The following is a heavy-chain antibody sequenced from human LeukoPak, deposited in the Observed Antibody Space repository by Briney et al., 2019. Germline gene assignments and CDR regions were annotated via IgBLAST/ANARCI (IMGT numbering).Heavy chain of an antibody. CDR2: IKQDGSEK. CDR1: RFTFSSFW. Sequence: GGSLRLSCAASRFTFSSFWMSWVRQAPGKGLEWVASIKQDGSEKSYVDSVKGRFTISRDNAKNSLYLQMNSLRVDDTAVYFCARRWYTSGWYYFDYWGQGTLVTVSS. D-gene: IGHD6-19*01. CDR3: ARRWYTSGWYYFDY. J-gene: IGHJ4*02. V-gene: IGHV3-7*01.